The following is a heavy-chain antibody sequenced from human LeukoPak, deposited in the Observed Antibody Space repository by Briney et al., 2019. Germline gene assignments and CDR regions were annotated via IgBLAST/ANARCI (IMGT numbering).Heavy chain of an antibody. CDR1: GFTFSSYS. CDR2: ISSSSSTI. D-gene: IGHD5-18*01. V-gene: IGHV3-48*01. Sequence: PGGSLRLSCAASGFTFSSYSMNWVRQAPGKGLEWVSYISSSSSTIYYADSVKGRFTISRDNAKNSLYLQMNSLRAEDTAVYYCAREARYTAMVPDYWGQGTLVTVSS. J-gene: IGHJ4*02. CDR3: AREARYTAMVPDY.